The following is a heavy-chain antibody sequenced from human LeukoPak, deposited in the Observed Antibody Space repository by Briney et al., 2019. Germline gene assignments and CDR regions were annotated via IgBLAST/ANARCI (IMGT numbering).Heavy chain of an antibody. Sequence: GGSLRLSCAASGFIFSSYWMSWVRQAPGKGLEWVANIKQDGSEKYYVDSVKGRFTISRDNAKNSLYLQMNSLRAEDTAVYYCARDLYGGNEVFDYWGQGTLVTVSS. CDR2: IKQDGSEK. CDR3: ARDLYGGNEVFDY. J-gene: IGHJ4*02. V-gene: IGHV3-7*01. CDR1: GFIFSSYW. D-gene: IGHD4-23*01.